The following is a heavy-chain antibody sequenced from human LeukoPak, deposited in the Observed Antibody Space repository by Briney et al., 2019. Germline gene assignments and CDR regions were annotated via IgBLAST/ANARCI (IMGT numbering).Heavy chain of an antibody. CDR1: GFTVSSNY. Sequence: GGSLRLSCAASGFTVSSNYMSWVRQAPGKGLEWVSIIYSGDNTYYADSVKGRFTIPRDNSKNTLFLQMNSLRAEDTAVYYCARGVDFWSGYPFDYWGQGTLVTVSS. CDR3: ARGVDFWSGYPFDY. J-gene: IGHJ4*02. CDR2: IYSGDNT. V-gene: IGHV3-53*01. D-gene: IGHD3-3*01.